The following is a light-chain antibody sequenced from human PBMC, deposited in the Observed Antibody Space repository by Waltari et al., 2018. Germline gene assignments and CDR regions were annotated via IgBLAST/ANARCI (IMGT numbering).Light chain of an antibody. Sequence: QSVATQPPSASGTPGQRVTISCSGTNFNIGGNPVNWYQQLPGTAPKLLIYKDNQRPSGVPDRFSGSKSGTSASLAISGLQAEDEADYYCAAWDDSLAGVVFGGGTHLTGL. CDR2: KDN. CDR3: AAWDDSLAGVV. V-gene: IGLV1-44*01. J-gene: IGLJ7*01. CDR1: NFNIGGNP.